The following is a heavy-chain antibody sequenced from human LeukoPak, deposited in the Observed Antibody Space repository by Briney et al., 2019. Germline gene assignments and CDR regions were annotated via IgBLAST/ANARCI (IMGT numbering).Heavy chain of an antibody. Sequence: GWSLRLSRAPSGFTFSSYSMNWVRQAPGAGLEGVSSISSSSSYLYYPDSVKGRFTIPRDNAKNSLYLQMNSLRAEDTAVYYCARAARGRFDFWSGYGSLDYGGQGTLVTVSS. CDR2: ISSSSSYL. V-gene: IGHV3-21*01. D-gene: IGHD3-3*01. J-gene: IGHJ4*02. CDR3: ARAARGRFDFWSGYGSLDY. CDR1: GFTFSSYS.